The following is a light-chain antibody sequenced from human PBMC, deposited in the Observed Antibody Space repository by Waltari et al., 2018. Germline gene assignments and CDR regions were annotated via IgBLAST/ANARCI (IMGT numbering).Light chain of an antibody. CDR3: ATWDDNLDMLL. CDR1: TPNIGKNT. Sequence: QSILTQPPSASGTPAQRVTISCSGSTPNIGKNTVNVYQQVPGKAPKLLLFSNDQRPSGVPDRFSGSKSGTSASLAISGLQSEDEADFYCATWDDNLDMLLFGGGTKLTVL. CDR2: SND. J-gene: IGLJ3*02. V-gene: IGLV1-44*01.